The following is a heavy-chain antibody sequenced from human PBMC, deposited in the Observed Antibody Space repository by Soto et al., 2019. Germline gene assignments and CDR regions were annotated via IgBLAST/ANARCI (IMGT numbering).Heavy chain of an antibody. D-gene: IGHD3-3*02. J-gene: IGHJ6*02. V-gene: IGHV1-69*13. CDR3: ARVPYVLDYYYYGMDV. CDR1: GGTFGSYA. Sequence: GASVKVSCKASGGTFGSYAISWVRQAPGQGLEWMGGIIPIFGTANYAQKFQGRVTITADESTSTAYMELSSLRSEDTAVYYCARVPYVLDYYYYGMDVWGQGTTVTVSS. CDR2: IIPIFGTA.